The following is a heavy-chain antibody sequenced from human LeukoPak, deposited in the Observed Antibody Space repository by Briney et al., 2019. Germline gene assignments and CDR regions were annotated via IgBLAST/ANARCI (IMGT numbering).Heavy chain of an antibody. D-gene: IGHD3-22*01. CDR1: GFNFGTFW. CDR3: ASSHDSSCND. CDR2: IRQDGSVK. Sequence: GGSLRLPCAASGFNFGTFWKSWVRQAPGKGLEWRANIRQDGSVKFYVDSVKGRFTISRDNAKSSLYIQMNSLRVEDTAVYYCASSHDSSCNDWGQGTLVTVSS. J-gene: IGHJ4*02. V-gene: IGHV3-7*01.